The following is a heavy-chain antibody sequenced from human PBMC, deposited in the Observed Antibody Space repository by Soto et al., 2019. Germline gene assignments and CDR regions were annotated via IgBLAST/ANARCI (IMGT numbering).Heavy chain of an antibody. D-gene: IGHD3-10*01. V-gene: IGHV4-30-4*01. CDR1: GGSISSGDYY. Sequence: SETLSLTCTVSGGSISSGDYYWSWIRQPPGKGLEWIGYIYYSGSTYYNPSLKSRVTISVDTSKNQFSLKLSSVTAADTAVYYCARDVPKAGELDRGWFDPWGQGTLVTVSS. CDR3: ARDVPKAGELDRGWFDP. CDR2: IYYSGST. J-gene: IGHJ5*02.